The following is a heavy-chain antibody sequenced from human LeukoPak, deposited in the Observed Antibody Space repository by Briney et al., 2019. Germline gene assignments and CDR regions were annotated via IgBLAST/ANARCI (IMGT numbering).Heavy chain of an antibody. CDR2: IYHSGNT. V-gene: IGHV4-4*09. D-gene: IGHD6-19*01. CDR3: ASTRRAAVAGRFDS. J-gene: IGHJ4*02. Sequence: PSETLSLTCNLSGASMSSNYWSWIRQPPGKGLEWIGYIYHSGNTNYSPSLESRVTMSVDESKNQFSLRVHFVSAADTAVYYCASTRRAAVAGRFDSWGQGTLVTVSS. CDR1: GASMSSNY.